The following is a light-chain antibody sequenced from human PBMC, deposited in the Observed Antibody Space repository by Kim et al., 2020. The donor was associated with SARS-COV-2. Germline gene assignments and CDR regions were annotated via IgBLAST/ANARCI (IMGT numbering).Light chain of an antibody. V-gene: IGKV4-1*01. CDR3: QQYYSTPKT. Sequence: ATINCESSQRVLYSSNNKNCLAWYQQKPGQPPKLLIYWASTRESGVPDRFSGSGSGTDFTLTISSLQAEDVAVYYCQQYYSTPKTFGQGTKVEIK. CDR1: QRVLYSSNNKNC. CDR2: WAS. J-gene: IGKJ1*01.